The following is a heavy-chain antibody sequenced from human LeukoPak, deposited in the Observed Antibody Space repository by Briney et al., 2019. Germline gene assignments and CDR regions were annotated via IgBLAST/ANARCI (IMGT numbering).Heavy chain of an antibody. V-gene: IGHV3-7*01. CDR2: LKQDGSEK. CDR1: GFTFSSYW. CDR3: ARSLFVLMVYAIGY. J-gene: IGHJ4*02. Sequence: GGSLRLSCAASGFTFSSYWMSWVRQAPGKGLEWVANLKQDGSEKYYVDSVKGRFTISRDNAKNSLYLQMNSLRAEDTAVYYCARSLFVLMVYAIGYWGQGTLVTVSS. D-gene: IGHD2-8*01.